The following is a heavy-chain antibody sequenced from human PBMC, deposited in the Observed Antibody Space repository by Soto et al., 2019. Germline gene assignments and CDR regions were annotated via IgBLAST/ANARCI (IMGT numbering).Heavy chain of an antibody. CDR3: ARAEQLAHYYYGMDV. J-gene: IGHJ6*02. Sequence: GASVKVSCKASGGTFGSYAISWVRQAPGQGLEWMGGIIPIFGTANYAQKFQGRVTITADESTSTAYMELSSLRSEDTAVYYCARAEQLAHYYYGMDVWGQGTTVTVSS. D-gene: IGHD6-13*01. CDR1: GGTFGSYA. CDR2: IIPIFGTA. V-gene: IGHV1-69*13.